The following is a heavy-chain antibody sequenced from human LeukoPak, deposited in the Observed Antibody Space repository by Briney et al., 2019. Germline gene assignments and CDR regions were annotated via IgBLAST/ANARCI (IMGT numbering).Heavy chain of an antibody. Sequence: PGGSLRLSCAASGFTFSSYGMPSVRQAPGKGLEWGAFIRYDGSNKYYADSVKRRFTISRDNSKNTLYLQMNSLRAEDTAVYYCANLKYSSDYWGQGTLVTVSS. CDR2: IRYDGSNK. J-gene: IGHJ4*02. D-gene: IGHD5-18*01. CDR1: GFTFSSYG. V-gene: IGHV3-30*02. CDR3: ANLKYSSDY.